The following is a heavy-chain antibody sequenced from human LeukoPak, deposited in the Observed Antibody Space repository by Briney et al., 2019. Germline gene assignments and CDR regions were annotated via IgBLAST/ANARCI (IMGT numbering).Heavy chain of an antibody. CDR2: ISYDGSNK. D-gene: IGHD5-18*01. V-gene: IGHV3-30*03. CDR3: ARGRSYGPVDY. J-gene: IGHJ4*02. Sequence: GGSLRLSCAASGFTFSSYGMHWVRQAPGKGLEWVAVISYDGSNKYYADSVKGRFTISRDNSKNTLYLQMNSLRAVDTAVYYCARGRSYGPVDYWGQGTLVTVSS. CDR1: GFTFSSYG.